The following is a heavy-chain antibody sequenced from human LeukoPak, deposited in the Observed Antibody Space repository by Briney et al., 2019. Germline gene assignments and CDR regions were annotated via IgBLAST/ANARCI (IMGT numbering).Heavy chain of an antibody. CDR1: GYTFTSYY. V-gene: IGHV1-46*01. J-gene: IGHJ5*02. D-gene: IGHD3-3*01. CDR2: INPSGGST. Sequence: ASVKVSCKASGYTFTSYYMHWVRQAPGQGLEWMGIINPSGGSTSYAQKFQGRVTMTRDMSTSTVYMELSSLRSEDTAVYYCARGPTYYDFWSGHGNWFDPWGQGTLVTVSS. CDR3: ARGPTYYDFWSGHGNWFDP.